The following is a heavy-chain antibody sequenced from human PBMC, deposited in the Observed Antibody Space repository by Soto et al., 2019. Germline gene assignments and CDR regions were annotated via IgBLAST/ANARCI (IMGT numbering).Heavy chain of an antibody. CDR1: GFTFDDYT. Sequence: QSGGSLRLSCAASGFTFDDYTMHWVRQAPGKGLEWVSLISWDGGSTYYADSVKGRFTISRDNSKNSLYLQMNSLGTEDTALYYCAKGTPLVDYWGQGTLVTVSS. CDR2: ISWDGGST. J-gene: IGHJ4*02. D-gene: IGHD1-1*01. CDR3: AKGTPLVDY. V-gene: IGHV3-43*01.